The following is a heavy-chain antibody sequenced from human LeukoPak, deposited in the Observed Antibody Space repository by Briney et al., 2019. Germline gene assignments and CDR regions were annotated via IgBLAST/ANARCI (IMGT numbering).Heavy chain of an antibody. CDR1: GYSISSGYY. J-gene: IGHJ4*02. V-gene: IGHV4-38-2*01. CDR2: IYYSGNT. Sequence: SETLSLTCAVSGYSISSGYYWGWIRQPPGKGLEWIGCIYYSGNTYYNPSLQSRVTISVDTSRNMFSLRLTSVTAADTALYYCARLKKAEGSLLDFWGQGSLVTVSS. CDR3: ARLKKAEGSLLDF.